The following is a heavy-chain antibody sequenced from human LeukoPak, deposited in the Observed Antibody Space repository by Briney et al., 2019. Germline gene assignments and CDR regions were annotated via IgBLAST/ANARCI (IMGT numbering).Heavy chain of an antibody. D-gene: IGHD4-17*01. Sequence: PGKSLRLSCAASGFTFSSYAMNWVRQAPGKGLEWVSAISGSGGSTYYADSVKGRFTISRDNSKNTLYLRMNSLRAEDTALYYCAEGSGTYYGDYYFDYWGQGTLVTVSS. CDR1: GFTFSSYA. J-gene: IGHJ4*02. V-gene: IGHV3-23*01. CDR3: AEGSGTYYGDYYFDY. CDR2: ISGSGGST.